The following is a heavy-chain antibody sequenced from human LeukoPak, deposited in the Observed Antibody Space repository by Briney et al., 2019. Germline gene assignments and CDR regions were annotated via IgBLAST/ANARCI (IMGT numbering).Heavy chain of an antibody. CDR1: AFTFSNTR. Sequence: GETLRLSCTGSAFTFSNTRWSRHPHAPGQELEWGSRIKSKTDSGTTDYAAPVKVRFTMSRDNSINTLYLQMNSLKTEDTALYYCTTDFRIRGRNWFDPWGQGTLVTVSS. CDR2: IKSKTDSGTT. V-gene: IGHV3-15*01. J-gene: IGHJ5*02. CDR3: TTDFRIRGRNWFDP. D-gene: IGHD3-10*01.